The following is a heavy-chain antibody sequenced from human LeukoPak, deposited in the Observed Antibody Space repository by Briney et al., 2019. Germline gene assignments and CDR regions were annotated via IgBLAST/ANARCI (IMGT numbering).Heavy chain of an antibody. CDR2: MNPNSGNT. D-gene: IGHD4-17*01. J-gene: IGHJ6*02. Sequence: ASVKVSCKASGYIFTSYDINWVRQATGQGREWMGWMNPNSGNTGYAQKFQGRVTMTRNTSISTAYMELSSLRSEDTAVYYCAREYNYGDYYYYYYGMDVWGQGTTVTVSS. CDR1: GYIFTSYD. CDR3: AREYNYGDYYYYYYGMDV. V-gene: IGHV1-8*01.